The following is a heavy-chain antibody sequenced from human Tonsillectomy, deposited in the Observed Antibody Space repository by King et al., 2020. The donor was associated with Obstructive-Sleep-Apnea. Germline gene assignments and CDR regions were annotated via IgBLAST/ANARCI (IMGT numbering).Heavy chain of an antibody. CDR2: INSDGSST. D-gene: IGHD3-10*01. V-gene: IGHV3-74*01. J-gene: IGHJ4*02. CDR1: GFTFSSYW. Sequence: VQLVESGGGLVQPGGSLRLSSAASGFTFSSYWMHWVRQAPGKGLVWFSRINSDGSSTSYADSVKGRFTISRDNAKNTLYLQMNSLRAEDTAVYYCARDGGFGELTSDYWGQGTLVTVSS. CDR3: ARDGGFGELTSDY.